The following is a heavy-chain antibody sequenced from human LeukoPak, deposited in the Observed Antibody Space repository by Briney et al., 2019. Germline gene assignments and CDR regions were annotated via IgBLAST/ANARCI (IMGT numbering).Heavy chain of an antibody. CDR2: ISYSGRT. J-gene: IGHJ3*02. CDR3: AKYGGNSGGAFDI. V-gene: IGHV4-39*01. CDR1: GGSVSRSSYH. Sequence: SVTQSLTCTLCGGSVSRSSYHGGWSCQPRGKGLLWNGSISYSGRTYYKPSLTSRVTITVDTSKNQFCLRLSSVTAADTAVEYCAKYGGNSGGAFDIWGQGTMVTVSS. D-gene: IGHD4-23*01.